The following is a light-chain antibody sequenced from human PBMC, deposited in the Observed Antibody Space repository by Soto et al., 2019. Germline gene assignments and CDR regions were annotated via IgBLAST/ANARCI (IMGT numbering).Light chain of an antibody. CDR3: QNYDGSWT. J-gene: IGKJ1*01. Sequence: EVTLTQSPGTVSFSPGETATLSCGASRPLLRGYLAWYQQRPGLAPRLIIYDVSKRATGIPDRFTGSGSGTEFTLSISGVEPEDFAVYYCQNYDGSWTFGQGTKVDIK. CDR2: DVS. V-gene: IGKV3D-20*01. CDR1: RPLLRGY.